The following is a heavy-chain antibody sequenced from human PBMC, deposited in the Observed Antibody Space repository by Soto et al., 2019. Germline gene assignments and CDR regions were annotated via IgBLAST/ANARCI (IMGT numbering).Heavy chain of an antibody. CDR3: ARDNWATIHDYDFWSGYYSRDYYYGMDV. D-gene: IGHD3-3*01. Sequence: SETLSLTCAVSGDSIISVYYWSWIRQPAGKGLEWIGRIYTSGSTNYNPSLKSRVTMSVDTSKNQFSLKLSSVTAADTAVYYCARDNWATIHDYDFWSGYYSRDYYYGMDVWGQGTTVTVSS. CDR2: IYTSGST. J-gene: IGHJ6*02. V-gene: IGHV4-4*07. CDR1: GDSIISVYY.